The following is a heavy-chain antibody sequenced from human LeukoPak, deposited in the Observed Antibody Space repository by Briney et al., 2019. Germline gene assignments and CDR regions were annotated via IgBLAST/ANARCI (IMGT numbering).Heavy chain of an antibody. J-gene: IGHJ4*02. V-gene: IGHV1-46*01. CDR3: ARALITFGGVIVPFDY. CDR1: GYTFTSYY. CDR2: INPSGGST. Sequence: ASVKVSCKASGYTFTSYYMHWVRQAPGQGLEWMGIINPSGGSTSYAQKFQGRVTMTGDTSTSTVYMELSSLRSEDTAVYYCARALITFGGVIVPFDYWGQGTLVTVSS. D-gene: IGHD3-16*02.